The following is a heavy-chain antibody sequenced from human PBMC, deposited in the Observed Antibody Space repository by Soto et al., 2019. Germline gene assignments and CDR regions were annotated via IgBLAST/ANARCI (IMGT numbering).Heavy chain of an antibody. Sequence: GGSLRLSCAASGFTVSSKYMSWVRQAPGKGLEWVSLIQSGGPTYYADSVKGRFAISRDTSENTLHLQMDSLRAEDTAVYYCARDDVLCDGGRCYGVPLAVWGKGTTVTVSA. D-gene: IGHD2-15*01. CDR2: IQSGGPT. CDR3: ARDDVLCDGGRCYGVPLAV. CDR1: GFTVSSKY. J-gene: IGHJ6*04. V-gene: IGHV3-66*01.